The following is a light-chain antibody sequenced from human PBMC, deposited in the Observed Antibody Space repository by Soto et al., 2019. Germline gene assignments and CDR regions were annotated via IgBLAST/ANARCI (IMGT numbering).Light chain of an antibody. CDR3: QQYNNCPLA. CDR1: QSVNNN. Sequence: EVVMTQSPATLSVSPGEGATLSCRASQSVNNNLAWYQQKPGQAPRLLIYGASTRATGIPARFSGSGSGTEFTFTISGLQSEDFAVYYCQQYNNCPLAFGQGTKLEIK. J-gene: IGKJ2*01. V-gene: IGKV3-15*01. CDR2: GAS.